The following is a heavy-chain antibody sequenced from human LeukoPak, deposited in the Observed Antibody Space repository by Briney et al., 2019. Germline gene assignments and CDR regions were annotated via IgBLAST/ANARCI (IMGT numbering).Heavy chain of an antibody. V-gene: IGHV3-9*01. D-gene: IGHD4-17*01. CDR3: ARDSGTTVTTGGFDY. CDR1: GFTFDDYA. Sequence: SLRLSCAASGFTFDDYAMHWVRQAPGKGLEWVSGISWNSGNIGYADSVKGRFTISRDNAKNSLYLQMNSLRAEDTALYYCARDSGTTVTTGGFDYWGQGTLVTVSS. CDR2: ISWNSGNI. J-gene: IGHJ4*02.